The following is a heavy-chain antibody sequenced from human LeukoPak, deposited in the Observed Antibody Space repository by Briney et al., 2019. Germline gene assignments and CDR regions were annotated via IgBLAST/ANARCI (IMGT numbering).Heavy chain of an antibody. D-gene: IGHD3-10*01. J-gene: IGHJ6*03. Sequence: SETLSLTCTVSGYSISSGYYWGWIRQPPGKGLEWIGSIYHSGSTYYNPSLKSRVTISVDTSKNQFSLKLSSVTAADTAVYYCARTLTMVRGAPGRYYMDVWGKGTTVTVSS. CDR1: GYSISSGYY. V-gene: IGHV4-38-2*02. CDR2: IYHSGST. CDR3: ARTLTMVRGAPGRYYMDV.